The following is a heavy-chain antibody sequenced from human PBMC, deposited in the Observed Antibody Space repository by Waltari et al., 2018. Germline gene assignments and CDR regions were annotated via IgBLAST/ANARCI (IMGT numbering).Heavy chain of an antibody. D-gene: IGHD6-25*01. CDR3: ARGEAAVNWHFDL. J-gene: IGHJ2*01. CDR2: VYYSGST. V-gene: IGHV4-59*01. Sequence: QVQLQESGPGLVGTSETLSLTCTVSGDSMKTYYWNWIRQSPGKGLEWIGFVYYSGSTNFHPSVGSRVNMSVDTSENQCSLRLTSVTAADTAVYYCARGEAAVNWHFDLWGRGTLVTVSS. CDR1: GDSMKTYY.